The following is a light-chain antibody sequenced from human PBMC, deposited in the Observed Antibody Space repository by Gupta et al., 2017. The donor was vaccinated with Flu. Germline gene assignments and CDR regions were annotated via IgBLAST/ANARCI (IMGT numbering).Light chain of an antibody. CDR3: QKRSNWPPYT. V-gene: IGKV3-11*01. J-gene: IGKJ2*01. Sequence: EIELTQSPATLSLSPGERATLSCRASQSVSTYLAWYQKKPGQAPRLLIYDASNRATGIPARFSGSGSGTNFTLTISSLEPEDFAVYYCQKRSNWPPYTFGQWTRLEI. CDR2: DAS. CDR1: QSVSTY.